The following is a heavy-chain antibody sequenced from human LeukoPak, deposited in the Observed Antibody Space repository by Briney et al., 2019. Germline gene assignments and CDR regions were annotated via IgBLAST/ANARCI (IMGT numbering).Heavy chain of an antibody. D-gene: IGHD3-3*01. CDR2: ISSSSSYI. CDR3: ARDPVFWSGYYIEAFDI. J-gene: IGHJ3*02. V-gene: IGHV3-21*01. Sequence: GGSLRLSCAASGFTFSSYSMNWVRQAPGKGLEWVSSISSSSSYIYYADSVKGRFTISRDNAKNSLYLQMNSLRAEDTAVYYCARDPVFWSGYYIEAFDIWGQGTIVTVSS. CDR1: GFTFSSYS.